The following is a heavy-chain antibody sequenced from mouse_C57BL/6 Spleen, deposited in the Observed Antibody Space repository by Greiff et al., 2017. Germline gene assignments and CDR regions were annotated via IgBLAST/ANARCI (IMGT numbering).Heavy chain of an antibody. Sequence: EVKLVESGGGLVQPGGSLSLSCAASGFTFTDYYMSWVRQPPGKALEWLGFIRNKANGYTTEYSASVKGRFTISRDNSQSILYLQMNALRAEDSATYYCARYMITTAYYYAMDYWGQGTSVTVSS. CDR1: GFTFTDYY. V-gene: IGHV7-3*01. CDR3: ARYMITTAYYYAMDY. D-gene: IGHD2-4*01. J-gene: IGHJ4*01. CDR2: IRNKANGYTT.